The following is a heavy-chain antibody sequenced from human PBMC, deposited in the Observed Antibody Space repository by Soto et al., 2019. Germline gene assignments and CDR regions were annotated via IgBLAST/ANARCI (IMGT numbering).Heavy chain of an antibody. CDR1: GFTLSDHY. V-gene: IGHV3-72*01. J-gene: IGHJ4*02. Sequence: EVQLVESGGGLVQPGGSLRLSCAGSGFTLSDHYIDWVRQAPGKGLQWVGRSRDKPQGYSTAYAASVKGRFTTSRDESKNSAYLQMNSVKTEDTAVYYRVRATYFSGSSGYTRCLDYWGQGALVTVSS. CDR3: VRATYFSGSSGYTRCLDY. D-gene: IGHD3-22*01. CDR2: SRDKPQGYST.